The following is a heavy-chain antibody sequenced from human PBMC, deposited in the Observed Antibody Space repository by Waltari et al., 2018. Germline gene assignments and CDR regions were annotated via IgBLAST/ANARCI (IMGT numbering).Heavy chain of an antibody. CDR3: ARGEKGPIDY. Sequence: QVQLVESGGGVVQPGRSLRLSCAASGFTFSSYAMHWVRQAPGKGLEGVAVISYDGSNKYYADSVKGRFTISRDNSKNTLYLQMNSLRAEDTAVYYCARGEKGPIDYWGQGTLVTVSS. CDR2: ISYDGSNK. CDR1: GFTFSSYA. J-gene: IGHJ4*02. D-gene: IGHD1-26*01. V-gene: IGHV3-30-3*01.